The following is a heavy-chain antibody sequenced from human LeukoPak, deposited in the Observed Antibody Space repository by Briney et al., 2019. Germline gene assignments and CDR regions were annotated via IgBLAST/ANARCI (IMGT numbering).Heavy chain of an antibody. Sequence: GGSLRLSCAASGFTFSSYGMHWVRQAPGKGLEWVAFIRYDGSNKYYADSVKGRFTISRDNSKNTLYLQMNSLRAEDTAVYYCAKDPRFRYCSSTSCSYPYFDYWGQGTLVTVSS. D-gene: IGHD2-2*01. V-gene: IGHV3-30*02. CDR3: AKDPRFRYCSSTSCSYPYFDY. J-gene: IGHJ4*02. CDR1: GFTFSSYG. CDR2: IRYDGSNK.